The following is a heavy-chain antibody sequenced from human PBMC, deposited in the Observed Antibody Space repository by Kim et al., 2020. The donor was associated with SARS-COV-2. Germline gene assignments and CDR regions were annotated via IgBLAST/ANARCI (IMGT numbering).Heavy chain of an antibody. J-gene: IGHJ4*02. Sequence: SYTQKVQGRITMTRDTSTSTIYMELSRLRSDDTAVYYCARDHSGGSYFDYWGQGTLVTVSS. D-gene: IGHD3-10*01. V-gene: IGHV1-46*01. CDR3: ARDHSGGSYFDY.